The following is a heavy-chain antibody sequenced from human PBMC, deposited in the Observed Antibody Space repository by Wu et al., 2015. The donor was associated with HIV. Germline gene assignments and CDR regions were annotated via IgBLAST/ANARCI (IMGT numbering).Heavy chain of an antibody. Sequence: QVQLVQSGAEVKQPGSSMKISCKASGNTFNAINWVRQAPGQGLEWMGGIIPLFGTTDYAQIFQGRVTITTDESTSTAYMELSSLRSEDTAVYYCATPRSPGFSSAWPTYFDYWGQGTLVTVSS. CDR1: GNTFNA. J-gene: IGHJ4*02. CDR2: IIPLFGTT. D-gene: IGHD6-19*01. V-gene: IGHV1-69*05. CDR3: ATPRSPGFSSAWPTYFDY.